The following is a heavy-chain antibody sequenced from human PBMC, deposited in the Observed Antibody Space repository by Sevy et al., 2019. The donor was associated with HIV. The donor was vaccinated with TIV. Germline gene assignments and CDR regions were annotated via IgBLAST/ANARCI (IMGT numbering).Heavy chain of an antibody. CDR3: TRWKGLHSIFDY. D-gene: IGHD1-1*01. V-gene: IGHV3-49*04. CDR1: GFTFGDYA. Sequence: GGSLRLSCTTSGFTFGDYAMNWVRQAPGKGLEWVAFLKSKADGGTVDHAPSVKGRFTISRDDSKRIAYLQMNDLLTNDTAVYYCTRWKGLHSIFDYWGQGALVTVSS. CDR2: LKSKADGGTV. J-gene: IGHJ4*02.